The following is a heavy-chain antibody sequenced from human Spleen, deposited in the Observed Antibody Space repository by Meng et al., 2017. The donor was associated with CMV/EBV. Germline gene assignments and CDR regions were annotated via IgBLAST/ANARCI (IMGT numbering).Heavy chain of an antibody. CDR2: IHPQSGVT. CDR1: FTDHY. V-gene: IGHV1-2*02. CDR3: ARDRVFTYGSGGARWYFDF. Sequence: FTDHYFHWVRQAPGQGLEWMGWIHPQSGVTNYAQKFQARVTLTRDTSINTGYMELSRLTSDDTAVYYCARDRVFTYGSGGARWYFDFWGRGTLVTVSS. D-gene: IGHD6-19*01. J-gene: IGHJ2*01.